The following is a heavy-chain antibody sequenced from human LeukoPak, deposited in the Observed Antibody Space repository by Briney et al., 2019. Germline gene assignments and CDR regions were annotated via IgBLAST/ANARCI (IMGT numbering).Heavy chain of an antibody. V-gene: IGHV3-23*01. CDR2: MSGSGTNT. CDR1: GFTFRSYA. D-gene: IGHD6-19*01. Sequence: GGSLRLSCAASGFTFRSYAMSWVRQGPGKGLEWVSAMSGSGTNTFYADSVKGRFTTSRDNSKDTLYLRMNSLRAEDTAVYYCAKKVEGTGWYDYGMDVWGQGTTVTVSS. J-gene: IGHJ6*02. CDR3: AKKVEGTGWYDYGMDV.